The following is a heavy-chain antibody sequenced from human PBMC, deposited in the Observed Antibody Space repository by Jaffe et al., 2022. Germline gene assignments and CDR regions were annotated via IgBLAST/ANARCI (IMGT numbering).Heavy chain of an antibody. Sequence: QVQLQESGPGLVKPSETLSLTCAVSGYSISSGYYWGWIRQPPGKGLEWIGSIYHSGSTYYNPSLKSRVTISVDTSKNQFSLKLSSVTAADTAVYYCARHVEDIVVVPVLYSVGSDFDYWGQGTLVTVSS. J-gene: IGHJ4*02. V-gene: IGHV4-38-2*01. CDR2: IYHSGST. D-gene: IGHD2-2*01. CDR1: GYSISSGYY. CDR3: ARHVEDIVVVPVLYSVGSDFDY.